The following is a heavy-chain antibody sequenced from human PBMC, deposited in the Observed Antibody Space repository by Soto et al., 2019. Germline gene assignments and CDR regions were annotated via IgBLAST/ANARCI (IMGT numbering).Heavy chain of an antibody. D-gene: IGHD3-22*01. Sequence: EVQLVESGGGLVKPGGSLRLSCAASGFTFSNAWMSWVRQAPGKGLEWVGRIKSKTDGGTTDYAAPVKGRFTISRDDSKNTLYLQMNSLKTEDTAVYYCTTEYYYDSSGYYYGFDPWGQGTLVTVSS. CDR2: IKSKTDGGTT. CDR1: GFTFSNAW. J-gene: IGHJ5*02. CDR3: TTEYYYDSSGYYYGFDP. V-gene: IGHV3-15*01.